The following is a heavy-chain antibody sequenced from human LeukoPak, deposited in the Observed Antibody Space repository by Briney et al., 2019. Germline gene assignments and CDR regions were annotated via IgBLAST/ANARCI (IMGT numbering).Heavy chain of an antibody. CDR3: IVDTSMVFKYYDSSGYYF. V-gene: IGHV3-73*01. J-gene: IGHJ4*02. D-gene: IGHD3-22*01. Sequence: GGPLRLSCAASGFTFSGSPMHWVRQASGKGLEWVGRIRSKPNNYATAYAASVKGRFTISRDDSKNTAYLKMNSLKTEDTAVYYCIVDTSMVFKYYDSSGYYFWGQGTLVTVSS. CDR2: IRSKPNNYAT. CDR1: GFTFSGSP.